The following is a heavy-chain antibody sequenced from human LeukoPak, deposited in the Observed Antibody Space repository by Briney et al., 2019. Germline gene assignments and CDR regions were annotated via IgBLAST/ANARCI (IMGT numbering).Heavy chain of an antibody. CDR3: ARARGARYYFDY. J-gene: IGHJ4*02. Sequence: GGSLRLSCAASGFTFSNHVMSWVRQAPGKGLEWVSLITTTGDTTYYADSVKGRFTISRDNSKNTLYLQMNSLRAEDTAVYYCARARGARYYFDYWGQGTLVTVSS. CDR1: GFTFSNHV. CDR2: ITTTGDTT. V-gene: IGHV3-23*01.